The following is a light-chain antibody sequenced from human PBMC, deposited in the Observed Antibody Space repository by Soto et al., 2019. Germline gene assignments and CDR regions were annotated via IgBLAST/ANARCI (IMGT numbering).Light chain of an antibody. CDR1: SGHSTYA. V-gene: IGLV4-69*01. CDR3: HSWGAGLVI. J-gene: IGLJ2*01. CDR2: LNRDGSH. Sequence: QSVLTQSPSASASLGASVKLTCTLSSGHSTYAIAWHTQQQEKGPRYLLKLNRDGSHRKWDGIPHLFSGYSSGAERYLTISCLQSEDEAGYYGHSWGAGLVIFCVGTTLTV.